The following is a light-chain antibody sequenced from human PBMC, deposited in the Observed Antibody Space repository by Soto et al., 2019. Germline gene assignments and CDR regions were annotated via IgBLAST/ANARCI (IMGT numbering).Light chain of an antibody. J-gene: IGLJ1*01. CDR2: EGS. Sequence: QSVLTQPASVSGSPGQSITISCTGTSSDVGSYNLVSWYQQHPGKAPKLMIYEGSKRPSGVSNRFSGSKSGNTASLTISGLQAEDEADYYCCSYAGSSGYVFGTGTRSPS. CDR1: SSDVGSYNL. V-gene: IGLV2-23*01. CDR3: CSYAGSSGYV.